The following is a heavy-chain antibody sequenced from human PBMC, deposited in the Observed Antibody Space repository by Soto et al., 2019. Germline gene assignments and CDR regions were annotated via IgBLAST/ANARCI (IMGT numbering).Heavy chain of an antibody. Sequence: GGSLRLSCAASGFTFSSYAMSWVRQAPGKGLEWVSAISGSGGSTFYADSVKGRFTISRDNSKNTLYLQMNSLRAEDTAVYFCAKAGYSYGYGTTIPTDAFAIWGQGTMVTV. CDR2: ISGSGGST. D-gene: IGHD5-18*01. CDR1: GFTFSSYA. V-gene: IGHV3-23*01. J-gene: IGHJ3*02. CDR3: AKAGYSYGYGTTIPTDAFAI.